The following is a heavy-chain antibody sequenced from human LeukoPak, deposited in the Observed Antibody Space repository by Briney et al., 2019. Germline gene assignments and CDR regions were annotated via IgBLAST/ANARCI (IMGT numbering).Heavy chain of an antibody. D-gene: IGHD3-22*01. CDR1: GFTFSSYG. J-gene: IGHJ4*02. V-gene: IGHV3-33*01. Sequence: GGSLRLSCAASGFTFSSYGMHWVRQAPGKRLEWLAVILYDGSNKYYADSVKGRFTISRDNSKNTLYLQMNSLRAEDTAVYSCARDPTMIVDADYWGPGTLVTVSS. CDR3: ARDPTMIVDADY. CDR2: ILYDGSNK.